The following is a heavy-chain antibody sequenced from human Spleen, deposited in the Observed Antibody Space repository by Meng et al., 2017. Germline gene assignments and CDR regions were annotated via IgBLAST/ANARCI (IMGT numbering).Heavy chain of an antibody. CDR2: IYYSGST. CDR1: GDSISSGDYY. Sequence: QVQLQESGPGLVKPLLTLSLTCTVSGDSISSGDYYWSWVRQPPGRGLEWIGYIYYSGSTYYNPSLKSRLTISVDTSKNQFSPKMRYVTVADTAVYYCARVWGVSRYYYYGMDVWGQGATVTVSS. D-gene: IGHD3-16*01. J-gene: IGHJ6*02. CDR3: ARVWGVSRYYYYGMDV. V-gene: IGHV4-30-4*01.